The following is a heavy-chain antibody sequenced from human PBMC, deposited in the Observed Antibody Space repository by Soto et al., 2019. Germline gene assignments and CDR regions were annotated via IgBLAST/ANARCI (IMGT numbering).Heavy chain of an antibody. D-gene: IGHD3-22*01. CDR3: ASIGVIIDY. V-gene: IGHV4-38-2*01. CDR1: GYSISSGYY. Sequence: SETLSLTCAVSGYSISSGYYWGWIRQPPGKGLEWIGSIYHSGSTYYNPSLKSRVTISVDTSKNQFSLKLSSVTAADTAVYYCASIGVIIDYWGQGTLATVSS. CDR2: IYHSGST. J-gene: IGHJ4*02.